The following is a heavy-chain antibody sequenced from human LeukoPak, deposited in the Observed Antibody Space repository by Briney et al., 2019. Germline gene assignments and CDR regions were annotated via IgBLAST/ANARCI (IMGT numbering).Heavy chain of an antibody. CDR3: ARSLAGYYGSGSYYKWDYFDY. D-gene: IGHD3-10*01. CDR1: GGSISSYY. J-gene: IGHJ4*02. CDR2: IYTSGST. Sequence: SETLSLTCTVSGGSISSYYWIWIRQPAGKGLEWIGRIYTSGSTNYNPSLKSRVTMSVDTSRNQFSLKLSSVTAADTAVYYCARSLAGYYGSGSYYKWDYFDYWGQGTLVTVSS. V-gene: IGHV4-4*07.